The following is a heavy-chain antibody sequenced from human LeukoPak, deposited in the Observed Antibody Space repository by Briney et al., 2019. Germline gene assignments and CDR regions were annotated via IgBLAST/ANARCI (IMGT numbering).Heavy chain of an antibody. D-gene: IGHD2-21*02. CDR3: ASVTLAYCGGDCYSDAFDI. V-gene: IGHV3-66*01. J-gene: IGHJ3*02. CDR1: GFTVSSNY. Sequence: PGGSLRLSCAASGFTVSSNYMSWVRQAPGKGLEWVSVIYSGGSTYYADSVKGRFTISRDNSKNTLYLQMNSLRAEDTAVYYCASVTLAYCGGDCYSDAFDIWGQGTMVTVSS. CDR2: IYSGGST.